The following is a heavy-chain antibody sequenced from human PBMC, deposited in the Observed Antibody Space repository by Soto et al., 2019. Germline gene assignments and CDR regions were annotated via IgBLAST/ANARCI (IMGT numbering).Heavy chain of an antibody. CDR1: GGSFSGYY. J-gene: IGHJ4*02. D-gene: IGHD3-3*01. V-gene: IGHV4-34*01. CDR2: INHSGST. Sequence: QVQLQQWGAGLLKPSETLSLTCAVYGGSFSGYYWSWIRQPPGKGLEWIGEINHSGSTNYNPSLKSRVTISVDTSKNQFSLKLSSVTAAATAVYYCARVCEILRFLEWLYYFDYWGQGTLVTVSS. CDR3: ARVCEILRFLEWLYYFDY.